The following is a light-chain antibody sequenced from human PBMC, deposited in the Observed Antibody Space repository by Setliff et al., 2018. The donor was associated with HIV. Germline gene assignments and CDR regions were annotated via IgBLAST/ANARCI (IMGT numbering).Light chain of an antibody. J-gene: IGLJ1*01. CDR2: YDS. CDR1: NIGSKS. Sequence: SSELTQPPSVSVAPGKTARITCGGNNIGSKSVHWYQQKPGQAPVLVISYDSDRPSGLPERFSGSNSGNTATLTISRVEAGDEADYYCQVWDSSSDHPYVFGTGTKVTVL. V-gene: IGLV3-21*04. CDR3: QVWDSSSDHPYV.